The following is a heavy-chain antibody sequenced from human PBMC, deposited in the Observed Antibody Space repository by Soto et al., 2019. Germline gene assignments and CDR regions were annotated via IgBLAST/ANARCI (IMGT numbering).Heavy chain of an antibody. CDR1: VDSFSNDTYY. V-gene: IGHV4-61*01. CDR3: ARGNNMIRGVIAYYFDF. Sequence: SETLSRACTVFVDSFSNDTYYWSWVRQPPGKGLEWIGYVYYDGSTSYNPSLKSRLTTSVDTSKNQFSLRLTSVTAADSALYYCARGNNMIRGVIAYYFDFWGQGTLVTVSS. J-gene: IGHJ4*02. CDR2: VYYDGST. D-gene: IGHD3-10*01.